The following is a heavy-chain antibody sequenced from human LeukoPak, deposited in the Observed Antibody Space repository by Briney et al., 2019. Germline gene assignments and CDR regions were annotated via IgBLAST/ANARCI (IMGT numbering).Heavy chain of an antibody. Sequence: SETLSLTCAVYGGSFSGYYWSWIRQPPGKGLEWIGEINHSGSTNYSPSLKSRVTISVDTSKNQFSLKLSSVTAADTAVYYCARTEGGYYDSSGYQVSPYYFDYWGQGTLVTVSS. J-gene: IGHJ4*02. CDR1: GGSFSGYY. V-gene: IGHV4-34*01. CDR2: INHSGST. D-gene: IGHD3-22*01. CDR3: ARTEGGYYDSSGYQVSPYYFDY.